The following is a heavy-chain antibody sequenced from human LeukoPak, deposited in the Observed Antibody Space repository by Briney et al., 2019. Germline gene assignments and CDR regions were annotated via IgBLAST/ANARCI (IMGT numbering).Heavy chain of an antibody. V-gene: IGHV3-23*01. CDR3: AKDVPSKYRDRQGGFFDY. J-gene: IGHJ4*02. CDR2: ISAGSRGT. D-gene: IGHD2-2*01. Sequence: PGGSLRLSCAASGFTFSSFAMSWVRQAPGKGLEWVSSISAGSRGTYYADSVKGRFTVSRDNSKNTLYLQVDSLRAEDTAVYYCAKDVPSKYRDRQGGFFDYWGQGTLVTVSS. CDR1: GFTFSSFA.